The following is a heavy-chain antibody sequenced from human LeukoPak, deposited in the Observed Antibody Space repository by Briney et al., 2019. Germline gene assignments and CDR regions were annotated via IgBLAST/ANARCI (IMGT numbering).Heavy chain of an antibody. V-gene: IGHV3-33*08. Sequence: GGSLRLSCAASGFIFSSYGMHWVRQAPGKGLEGVAVIWFDGSNKYYADSVKGRFTISRDNSENTVYLQMNSLRAEDTAVYYCARRLYCSGTSCYTGPDAFDVWGQGTVVTVSS. CDR1: GFIFSSYG. J-gene: IGHJ3*01. CDR3: ARRLYCSGTSCYTGPDAFDV. D-gene: IGHD2-2*02. CDR2: IWFDGSNK.